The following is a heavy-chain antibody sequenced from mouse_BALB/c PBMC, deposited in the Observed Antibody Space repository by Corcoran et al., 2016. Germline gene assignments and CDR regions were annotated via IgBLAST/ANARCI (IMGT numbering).Heavy chain of an antibody. V-gene: IGHV1S136*01. J-gene: IGHJ1*01. CDR3: ARGDGYWDWYGDV. CDR2: INPYNDGT. D-gene: IGHD2-3*01. CDR1: GYTFTSYV. Sequence: EVQLQQSGPELVKPGAAVKMSCKASGYTFTSYVMHWVKQKPGQGLEWIGYINPYNDGTKYNEKFKGKATLTSDKSSSTAYMELSSLTSEDPAVYYCARGDGYWDWYGDVWGAGTTATGSS.